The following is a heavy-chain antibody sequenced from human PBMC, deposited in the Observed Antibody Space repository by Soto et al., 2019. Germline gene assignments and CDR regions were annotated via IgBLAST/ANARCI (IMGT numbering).Heavy chain of an antibody. CDR3: ARGLLYYDILTGTPPLYYYYYMDV. CDR2: INHSGST. CDR1: GGSISSGGYY. J-gene: IGHJ6*03. D-gene: IGHD3-9*01. V-gene: IGHV4-31*03. Sequence: SETLSLTCTVSGGSISSGGYYWSWIRQHPGKGLEWIGEINHSGSTNYNPSLKSRVTISVDTSKNQFSLKLSSVTAADTAVYYCARGLLYYDILTGTPPLYYYYYMDVWGKGTTVTVSS.